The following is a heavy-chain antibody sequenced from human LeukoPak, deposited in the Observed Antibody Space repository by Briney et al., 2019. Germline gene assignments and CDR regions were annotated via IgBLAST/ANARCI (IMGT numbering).Heavy chain of an antibody. Sequence: GGSLRLSCAASGFTFSSYGMHWVRQAPGKGLEWVAVISYDGSNKYYADSVKGRFTISRDNSMNTLYLQMNSLRAEDTAVYYCAKVNVLLEDGFSDYWGQGTLVTVSS. CDR3: AKVNVLLEDGFSDY. V-gene: IGHV3-30*18. CDR1: GFTFSSYG. CDR2: ISYDGSNK. J-gene: IGHJ4*02. D-gene: IGHD3-10*01.